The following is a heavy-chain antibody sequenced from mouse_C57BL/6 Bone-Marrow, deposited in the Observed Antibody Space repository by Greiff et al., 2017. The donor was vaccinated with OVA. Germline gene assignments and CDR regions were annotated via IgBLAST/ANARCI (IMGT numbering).Heavy chain of an antibody. CDR3: ARGPSAMDY. J-gene: IGHJ4*01. CDR1: GYTFTSYW. Sequence: QVQLQQPGAELVRPGSSVKLSCKASGYTFTSYWMDWVKQRPGQGLEWIGNIYPSDSETHYNQKFKDKATLTVDKSSSTAYMQLSSLTSEDSAVYYCARGPSAMDYWGQGTSVTVSS. CDR2: IYPSDSET. V-gene: IGHV1-61*01.